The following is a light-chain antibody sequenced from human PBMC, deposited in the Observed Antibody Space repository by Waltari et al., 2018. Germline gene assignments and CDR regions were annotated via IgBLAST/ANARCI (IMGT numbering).Light chain of an antibody. CDR3: QAWDTNTWV. CDR2: RDV. J-gene: IGLJ3*02. CDR1: ALGSQY. V-gene: IGLV3-1*01. Sequence: YDLTQPPSVSVSQGQTAYITCSAHALGSQYISWYQQRPGRPPILLIYRDVKRPSGIPERFSGSNSENTATLTITGAQALDEAAYFCQAWDTNTWVFGGGTNVTVL.